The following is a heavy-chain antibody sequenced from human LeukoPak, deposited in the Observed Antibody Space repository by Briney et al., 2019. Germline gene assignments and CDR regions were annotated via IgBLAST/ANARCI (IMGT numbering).Heavy chain of an antibody. D-gene: IGHD5-24*01. J-gene: IGHJ6*02. CDR2: IYCSGST. CDR1: GGSISSYY. V-gene: IGHV4-59*01. Sequence: SETLSLTCTVSGGSISSYYWSWIRQPPGKGLEWIGYIYCSGSTNYNPSLKSRVTISVDTSKNQFSLKLSSVTAADTAVYYCARGDGYNDYYYYGMDVWGQGTTVTASS. CDR3: ARGDGYNDYYYYGMDV.